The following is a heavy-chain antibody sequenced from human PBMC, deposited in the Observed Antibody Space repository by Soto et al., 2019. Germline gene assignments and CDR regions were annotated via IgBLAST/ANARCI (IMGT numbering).Heavy chain of an antibody. V-gene: IGHV1-2*02. CDR2: INPNSGGT. Sequence: ASVKVSCKASGYTFTGYYMHWVRQAPGQGLEWMGWINPNSGGTNYAQKFQGRVTMTRDTSISTAYMELSRLRSDDTAVYYCARNSRRTTVTTNNWFDPWGQGTLVTAPQ. CDR3: ARNSRRTTVTTNNWFDP. CDR1: GYTFTGYY. J-gene: IGHJ5*02. D-gene: IGHD4-17*01.